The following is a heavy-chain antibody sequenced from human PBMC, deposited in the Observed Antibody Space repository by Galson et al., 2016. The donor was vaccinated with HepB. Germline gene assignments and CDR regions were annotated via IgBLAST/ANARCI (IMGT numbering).Heavy chain of an antibody. J-gene: IGHJ6*02. CDR1: EFRFTSYW. CDR2: INVEGGDK. V-gene: IGHV3-7*03. Sequence: SLRLSCAASEFRFTSYWMTWVRQAPGKGLEWVASINVEGGDKYYVDTVKGRFTISRDNAKNSVFLQMNSLRGEDTATYYCAKDMDVSGQGTTVTVSS. CDR3: AKDMDV.